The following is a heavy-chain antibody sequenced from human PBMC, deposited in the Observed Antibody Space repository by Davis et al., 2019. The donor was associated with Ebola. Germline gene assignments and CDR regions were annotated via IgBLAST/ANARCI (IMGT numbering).Heavy chain of an antibody. CDR3: ARGRAMATYGYYYGMDV. D-gene: IGHD5-18*01. CDR1: GGSISGYY. J-gene: IGHJ6*02. Sequence: GSLRLSCTVSGGSISGYYWSWIRQPPGKGLEWIGEINHSGSTNYNPSLKSRVTISVDTSKNQFSLKLSSVTAADTAVYYCARGRAMATYGYYYGMDVWGQGTTVTVSS. CDR2: INHSGST. V-gene: IGHV4-34*01.